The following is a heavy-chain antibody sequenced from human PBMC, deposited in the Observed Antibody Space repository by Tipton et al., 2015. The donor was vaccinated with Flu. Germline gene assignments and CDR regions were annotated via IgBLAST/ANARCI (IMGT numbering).Heavy chain of an antibody. CDR2: INPNSGGT. V-gene: IGHV1-2*04. J-gene: IGHJ6*02. CDR3: ARSIVVVPAARTYEYYGMDV. Sequence: QVQLVQSGAEVKKPGASVKVSCKASGYTFTGYYMHWVRQAPGQGLEWMGWINPNSGGTNYAQKFQGWVTMTRDTSISTAYMELSRLRSDDTAGYYCARSIVVVPAARTYEYYGMDVWGQGTTVTVSS. D-gene: IGHD2-2*01. CDR1: GYTFTGYY.